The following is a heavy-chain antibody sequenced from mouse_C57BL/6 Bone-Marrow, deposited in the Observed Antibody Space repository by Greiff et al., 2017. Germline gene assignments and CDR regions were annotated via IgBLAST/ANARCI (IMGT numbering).Heavy chain of an antibody. Sequence: EVKLVESGGGLVQPGGSLKLSCAASGFTFSDYGMAWVRQAPRKGPEWVAFISNLAYSIYYADTVTGRFTISRENAKNTLNLEMSSLRSEDTAMYYCARVEGSSYYFDYWGQGTTLTVSS. D-gene: IGHD1-1*01. CDR1: GFTFSDYG. CDR2: ISNLAYSI. J-gene: IGHJ2*01. V-gene: IGHV5-15*04. CDR3: ARVEGSSYYFDY.